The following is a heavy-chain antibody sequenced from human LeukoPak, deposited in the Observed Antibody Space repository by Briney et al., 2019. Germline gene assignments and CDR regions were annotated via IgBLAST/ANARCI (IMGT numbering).Heavy chain of an antibody. CDR3: TTVPPGVTATRRTLLY. CDR1: GFTFSNAW. J-gene: IGHJ4*02. Sequence: GGSLRLSCAASGFTFSNAWMTWVRQAPGKGLEWVGRIKSRTDGGTTDYAAPVKDRFIISRDDSKNTLFLQMNSLKTEDTAVYYCTTVPPGVTATRRTLLYWGQGTLVTVSS. D-gene: IGHD4-23*01. V-gene: IGHV3-15*05. CDR2: IKSRTDGGTT.